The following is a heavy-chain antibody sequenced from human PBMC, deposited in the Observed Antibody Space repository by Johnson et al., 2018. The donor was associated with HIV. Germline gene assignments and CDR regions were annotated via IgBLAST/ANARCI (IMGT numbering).Heavy chain of an antibody. D-gene: IGHD1-1*01. Sequence: QVQLVESGGGVVQSGMSLRLSCAASGFIFSSYAMHWVRQAPGKGLEWVAVISYDGSKKYYADSVRGRFTISRDNSKNTLYLQMNSLRAEDTAVYYCARDRGGTRGAFDIWGQGTMVTVSS. CDR3: ARDRGGTRGAFDI. J-gene: IGHJ3*02. V-gene: IGHV3-30*14. CDR1: GFIFSSYA. CDR2: ISYDGSKK.